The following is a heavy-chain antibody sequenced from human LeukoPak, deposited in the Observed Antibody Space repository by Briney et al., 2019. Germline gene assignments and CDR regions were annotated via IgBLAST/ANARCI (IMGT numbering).Heavy chain of an antibody. Sequence: GGSLRLSCAASGFTFSSYWMSWVRQAPGKGLEWVANIKQDGSEKYYVDSVKGRFTISRDNAKNSLYLQMNSLRPEDTAVYYCATVGGRVWVPYGPDLDYWGQGTLVTVSS. CDR3: ATVGGRVWVPYGPDLDY. J-gene: IGHJ4*02. D-gene: IGHD3-16*01. CDR2: IKQDGSEK. CDR1: GFTFSSYW. V-gene: IGHV3-7*03.